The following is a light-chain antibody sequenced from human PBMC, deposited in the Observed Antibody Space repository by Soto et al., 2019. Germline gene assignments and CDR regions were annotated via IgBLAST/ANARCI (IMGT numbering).Light chain of an antibody. Sequence: QSALTQPASVSGSPGQSITISCNGSNSDIGSYKYVSWYQQHPGEVPKLMIYDVSNRPSGVSNRFSGSKSGNTASLTISGLQAEDEADYYCSSYTSSSKGVFGGGTQLTVL. CDR3: SSYTSSSKGV. V-gene: IGLV2-14*03. J-gene: IGLJ3*02. CDR2: DVS. CDR1: NSDIGSYKY.